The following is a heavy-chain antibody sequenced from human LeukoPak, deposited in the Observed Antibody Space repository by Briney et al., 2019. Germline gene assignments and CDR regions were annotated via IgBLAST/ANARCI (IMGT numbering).Heavy chain of an antibody. CDR3: AKDPNGDYVGAFDN. CDR1: AFTFSKYA. CDR2: ITAGAGNT. V-gene: IGHV3-23*01. J-gene: IGHJ3*02. Sequence: PGGSLRLSCAPSAFTFSKYAMTWVRQAPGKGLEWVSSITAGAGNTYYADPVKGRFTISRDNSKNTLYLQMNSLRAEDTAVYYCAKDPNGDYVGAFDNWGQGTMVTVSS. D-gene: IGHD4-17*01.